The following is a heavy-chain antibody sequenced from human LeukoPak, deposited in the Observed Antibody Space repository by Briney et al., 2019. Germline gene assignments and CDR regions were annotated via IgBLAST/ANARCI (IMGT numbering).Heavy chain of an antibody. CDR1: GFTFSSYG. CDR3: AKDLRRIVGATKGMDV. CDR2: LRYDGSNK. J-gene: IGHJ6*03. D-gene: IGHD1-26*01. V-gene: IGHV3-30*02. Sequence: GGSLRLSCAASGFTFSSYGMHWVRQAPGQGLEWVAFLRYDGSNKYYADSVKGRFTISRDNSKNTLYLQMNSLRAEDTAVYYCAKDLRRIVGATKGMDVWGKGTTVTVSS.